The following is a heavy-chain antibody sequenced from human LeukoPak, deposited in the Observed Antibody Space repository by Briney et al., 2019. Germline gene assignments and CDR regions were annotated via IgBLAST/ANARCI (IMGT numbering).Heavy chain of an antibody. CDR2: ISYDGSNK. J-gene: IGHJ4*02. Sequence: GGSLRLSCAASGFTFSSYGMHWVRQAPGKGLEWVAVISYDGSNKYYADSVKGRFTISRDNSKNTLYLQMNSLRAEDTAVYYCAKGIMDGYNSYYFDYWGQGTLVTVSS. CDR1: GFTFSSYG. D-gene: IGHD5-24*01. CDR3: AKGIMDGYNSYYFDY. V-gene: IGHV3-30*18.